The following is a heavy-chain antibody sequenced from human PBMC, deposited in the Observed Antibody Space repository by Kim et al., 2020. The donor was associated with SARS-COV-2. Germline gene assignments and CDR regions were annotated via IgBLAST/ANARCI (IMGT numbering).Heavy chain of an antibody. CDR1: GGTFSSYA. CDR3: ASFKAPLDTAMAWWLGEPD. J-gene: IGHJ4*02. V-gene: IGHV1-69*13. CDR2: IIPIFGTA. Sequence: SVKVSCKASGGTFSSYAISWVRQAPGQGLEWMGGIIPIFGTANYAQKFQGRVTITADESTSTAYMELSSLRSEDTAVYYCASFKAPLDTAMAWWLGEPDWGQGTLVTVSS. D-gene: IGHD5-18*01.